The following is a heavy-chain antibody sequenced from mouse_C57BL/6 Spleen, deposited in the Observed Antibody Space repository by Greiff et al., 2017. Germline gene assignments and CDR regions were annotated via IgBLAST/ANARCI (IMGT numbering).Heavy chain of an antibody. CDR3: ARGVTPISWYCDV. CDR2: IDPNSGGT. J-gene: IGHJ1*03. CDR1: GYTFTSYW. Sequence: QVQLQQPGAELVKPGASVKLSCKASGYTFTSYWMHWVKQRPGRGLEWIGRIDPNSGGTKYNEKFKSKATLTVDKPSSPAYMQLISLTSEDSAVYYCARGVTPISWYCDVWGTGTTVTVSS. D-gene: IGHD2-3*01. V-gene: IGHV1-72*01.